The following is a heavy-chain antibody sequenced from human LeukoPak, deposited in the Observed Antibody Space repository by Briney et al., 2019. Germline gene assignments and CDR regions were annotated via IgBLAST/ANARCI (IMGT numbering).Heavy chain of an antibody. CDR2: ISSSSSCI. D-gene: IGHD2-15*01. Sequence: GGSLRLSCAASGFTFSSYSMNWVRQAPGKGLEWVSSISSSSSCIYYADSVKGRFTISRDNAKNSLYLQMNSLRAEDTAVYYCARGYCSGGSCWDYFDYWGQGTLVTVSS. J-gene: IGHJ4*02. V-gene: IGHV3-21*01. CDR1: GFTFSSYS. CDR3: ARGYCSGGSCWDYFDY.